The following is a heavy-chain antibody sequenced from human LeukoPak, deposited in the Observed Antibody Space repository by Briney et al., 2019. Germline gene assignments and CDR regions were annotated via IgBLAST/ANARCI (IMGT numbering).Heavy chain of an antibody. V-gene: IGHV1-2*06. Sequence: ASLKVSCKASGYTLTWYYMHWVRQARGKGREWMGRINPNSGGKNYAQTFQGRVTLTRHTSISTAYMQLGRLRSVDTAVYYCARGVNSSSLFYWAQGPLVTVSS. CDR1: GYTLTWYY. CDR3: ARGVNSSSLFY. D-gene: IGHD6-13*01. CDR2: INPNSGGK. J-gene: IGHJ4*02.